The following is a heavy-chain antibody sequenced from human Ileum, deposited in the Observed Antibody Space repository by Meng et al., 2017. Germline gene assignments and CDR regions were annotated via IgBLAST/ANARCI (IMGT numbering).Heavy chain of an antibody. CDR3: AKDVWIRALINPSFDK. J-gene: IGHJ4*02. CDR2: ITWNSGNI. CDR1: GFSFHDYG. Sequence: SLKISCAASGFSFHDYGMHWVRQLPGKGLEWVPGITWNSGNIAYAYSVKGRFTISRDNAKNSLYLQMNSLRADDTALYYCAKDVWIRALINPSFDKWGQGTLVTVSS. V-gene: IGHV3-9*01. D-gene: IGHD3-10*01.